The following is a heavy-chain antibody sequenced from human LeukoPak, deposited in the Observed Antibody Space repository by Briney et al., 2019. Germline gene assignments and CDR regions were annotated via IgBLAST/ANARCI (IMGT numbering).Heavy chain of an antibody. CDR1: GFTFSSYS. CDR3: ASSRRVPGVSIGYFDS. Sequence: GGSLRLSCAASGFTFSSYSMNWVRQAPGKGLEWVSSISSSSSYIYYADSVKGRFTISRDNAKNSLYLQMNSLRAEDTAVYYCASSRRVPGVSIGYFDSWGQGTLVTVSS. J-gene: IGHJ4*02. CDR2: ISSSSSYI. D-gene: IGHD3-10*01. V-gene: IGHV3-21*01.